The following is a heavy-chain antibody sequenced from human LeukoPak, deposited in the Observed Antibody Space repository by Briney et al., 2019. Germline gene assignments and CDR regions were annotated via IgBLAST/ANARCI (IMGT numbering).Heavy chain of an antibody. Sequence: GASVKVSCKASGGTFSSYAISWLRQAPGQGLEWMGGIIPIFGTANYAQKFQGRVTITTDESASTAYMELSSLRSEDTAVYYCARKSRPYLRYNWNYGDAFDIWGQGTMVTVSS. CDR1: GGTFSSYA. CDR2: IIPIFGTA. CDR3: ARKSRPYLRYNWNYGDAFDI. V-gene: IGHV1-69*05. D-gene: IGHD1-7*01. J-gene: IGHJ3*02.